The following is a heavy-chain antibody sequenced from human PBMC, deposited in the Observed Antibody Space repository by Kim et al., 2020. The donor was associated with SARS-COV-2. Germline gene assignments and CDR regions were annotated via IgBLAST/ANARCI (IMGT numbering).Heavy chain of an antibody. CDR2: IIPILGIA. Sequence: SVKVSCKASGGTFSSYTISWVRQAPGQGLEWMGRIIPILGIANYAQKFQGRVTITADKSTSTAYMELSSLRSEDTAVYYCARDGEVGYCSGGSCYSASGEYYYYYYGMDVWGQGTTVTVSS. CDR3: ARDGEVGYCSGGSCYSASGEYYYYYYGMDV. D-gene: IGHD2-15*01. J-gene: IGHJ6*02. V-gene: IGHV1-69*04. CDR1: GGTFSSYT.